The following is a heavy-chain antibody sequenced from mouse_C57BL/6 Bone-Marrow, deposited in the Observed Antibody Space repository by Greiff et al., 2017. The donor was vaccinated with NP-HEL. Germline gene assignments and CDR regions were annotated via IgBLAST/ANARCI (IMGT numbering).Heavy chain of an antibody. CDR3: ARNYGSSPYYFDY. Sequence: VQLQQSGPGLVAPSQSLSITCTVSGFSLTSYAISWVRQPPGKGLEWLGVIWTGGGTNYNSALKSRLSISKDNSKSQVFLKMNSLQTDDTARYYCARNYGSSPYYFDYWGQGTTLTVSS. V-gene: IGHV2-9-1*01. J-gene: IGHJ2*01. CDR1: GFSLTSYA. D-gene: IGHD1-1*01. CDR2: IWTGGGT.